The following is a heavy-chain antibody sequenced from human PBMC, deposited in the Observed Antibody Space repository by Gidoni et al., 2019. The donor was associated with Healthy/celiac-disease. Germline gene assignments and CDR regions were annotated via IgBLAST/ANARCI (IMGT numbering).Heavy chain of an antibody. D-gene: IGHD6-19*01. J-gene: IGHJ3*02. Sequence: QVQLVQSGAEVKKPAPSVKVSCKAAGYTFTSYSMHWVRQATGQGLEWMGIINPSGGSTSCAQKFQGRVTMTRDTSTGTVYMELSSLRSEDAAVYYCARDTQVAVAGTGAAFDIWGQGTMVTVSS. V-gene: IGHV1-46*01. CDR3: ARDTQVAVAGTGAAFDI. CDR2: INPSGGST. CDR1: GYTFTSYS.